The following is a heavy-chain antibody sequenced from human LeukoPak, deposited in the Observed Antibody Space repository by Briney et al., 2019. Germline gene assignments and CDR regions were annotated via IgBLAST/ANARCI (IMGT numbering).Heavy chain of an antibody. V-gene: IGHV3-23*01. CDR1: GFTFSSYA. Sequence: GGSLRLSCAASGFTFSSYAMSWVRQAPGKGLEWVSAISGSGGSTYYADSVKGRFTISRDNSKNTLYLQMNSLRAEDTAVYCFAKFNGSYYFAAFDYWGQGTLVTVPS. CDR3: AKFNGSYYFAAFDY. D-gene: IGHD1-26*01. CDR2: ISGSGGST. J-gene: IGHJ4*02.